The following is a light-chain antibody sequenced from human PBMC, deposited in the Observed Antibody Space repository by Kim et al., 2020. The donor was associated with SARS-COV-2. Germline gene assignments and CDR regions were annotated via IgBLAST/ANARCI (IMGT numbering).Light chain of an antibody. CDR1: SSDVGAYNY. CDR2: DVT. Sequence: QPASVSGSPGQSVTISCAGTSSDVGAYNYVSWYQQHPGKAPKLMIYDVTNRPSGVSNRFSGSKSGNTASLSISGLQAEDEADYYCSSYSSSSPHVFG. V-gene: IGLV2-14*03. J-gene: IGLJ1*01. CDR3: SSYSSSSPHV.